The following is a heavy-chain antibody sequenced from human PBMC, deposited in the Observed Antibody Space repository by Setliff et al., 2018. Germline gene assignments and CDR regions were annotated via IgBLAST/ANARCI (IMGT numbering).Heavy chain of an antibody. CDR2: IKQDGSEI. CDR3: ARRGVGMGMDV. D-gene: IGHD2-2*01. J-gene: IGHJ6*03. CDR1: GFTFDDYA. Sequence: GGSLRLSCVASGFTFDDYAMSWVRQAPGKGLEWLANIKQDGSEIYSVDSVKGRFSISRDNAKNSLYLQMNSLQSEDTAVYYCARRGVGMGMDVWGKGTTVTVSS. V-gene: IGHV3-7*03.